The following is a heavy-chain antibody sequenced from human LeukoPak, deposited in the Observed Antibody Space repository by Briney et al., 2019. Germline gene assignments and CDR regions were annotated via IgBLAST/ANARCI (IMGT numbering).Heavy chain of an antibody. Sequence: GGSLRLSCAASGFTFSSYAMSWVRQAPGKGLEWVSAINGSGGSTYYADSVKGRFTISRDNSKNTLYLQMNSLRAEDTAVYYCAKSRVAYSSSSIFDYWGQGTLVTVSS. J-gene: IGHJ4*02. V-gene: IGHV3-23*01. CDR1: GFTFSSYA. D-gene: IGHD6-6*01. CDR3: AKSRVAYSSSSIFDY. CDR2: INGSGGST.